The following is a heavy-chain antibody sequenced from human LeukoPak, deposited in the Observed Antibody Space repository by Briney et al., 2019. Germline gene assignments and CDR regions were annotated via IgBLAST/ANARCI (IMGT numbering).Heavy chain of an antibody. CDR1: GYTFTGYY. V-gene: IGHV1-2*02. J-gene: IGHJ4*02. CDR2: INPNSGGT. Sequence: ASVKVSCKASGYTFTGYYMHWVRQAPGQGLEWMGWINPNSGGTNYAQKLQGRVTMTTDTSTSTAYMELRSLRSDDTAVYYCARDYGGNDLPGYWGQGTLVTVSS. CDR3: ARDYGGNDLPGY. D-gene: IGHD4-23*01.